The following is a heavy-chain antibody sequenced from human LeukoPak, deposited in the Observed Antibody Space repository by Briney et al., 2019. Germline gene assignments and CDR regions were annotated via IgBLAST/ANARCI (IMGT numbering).Heavy chain of an antibody. Sequence: PGGSLRLSCAASGVAFKTYDMHWVRQAPGKGLEWISFISNADDTKNYADSVRGRFIISRDNTENTLFLQMSSLRVEDTAIYYCAKSGSYSFLDAFDIWGQGTHVTVSS. D-gene: IGHD1-26*01. CDR2: ISNADDTK. CDR3: AKSGSYSFLDAFDI. V-gene: IGHV3-48*03. CDR1: GVAFKTYD. J-gene: IGHJ3*02.